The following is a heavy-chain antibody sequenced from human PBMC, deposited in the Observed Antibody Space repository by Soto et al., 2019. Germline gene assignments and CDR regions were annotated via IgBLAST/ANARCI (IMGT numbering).Heavy chain of an antibody. CDR2: INQDGTSA. Sequence: VQLVESGGGLVQPGGSLRLSCATSGFDFNIYWMHWARQVLGKGLVWLSRINQDGTSAGYADSVRGRFTISRDNAKKTVYLQMNSLRVEDTAVYYCVEEGGAGTGYWGQGTLVTVSS. CDR3: VEEGGAGTGY. J-gene: IGHJ4*02. CDR1: GFDFNIYW. D-gene: IGHD1-1*01. V-gene: IGHV3-74*01.